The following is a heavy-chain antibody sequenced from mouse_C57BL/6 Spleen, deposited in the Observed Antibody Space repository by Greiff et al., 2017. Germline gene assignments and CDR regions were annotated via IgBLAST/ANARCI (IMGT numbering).Heavy chain of an antibody. D-gene: IGHD2-2*01. CDR1: GYTFTSYW. V-gene: IGHV1-52*01. CDR3: ARGGDYGYDEGRRYFDY. CDR2: IDPSDSET. Sequence: QVQLQQPGAELVRPGSSVKLSCKASGYTFTSYWMHWVKQRPIQGLEWIGNIDPSDSETHYNQKFKDKATLTVDKSSSTAYMQLSSLTSEDSAVYYCARGGDYGYDEGRRYFDYWGQGTTLTVSS. J-gene: IGHJ2*01.